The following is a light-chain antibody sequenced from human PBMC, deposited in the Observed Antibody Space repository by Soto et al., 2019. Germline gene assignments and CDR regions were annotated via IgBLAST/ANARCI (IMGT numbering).Light chain of an antibody. J-gene: IGKJ2*01. CDR2: GAS. Sequence: EIVMTQSPASLSVSPGDGATLSCRASQSVASNVAWYPQKPGQGPRLLIHGASTRAGGVPARFSGSGSGTDFTLTISSLQSEDFAVYYCQQYHNWPPQYTFGQGTKLQIK. CDR3: QQYHNWPPQYT. V-gene: IGKV3-15*01. CDR1: QSVASN.